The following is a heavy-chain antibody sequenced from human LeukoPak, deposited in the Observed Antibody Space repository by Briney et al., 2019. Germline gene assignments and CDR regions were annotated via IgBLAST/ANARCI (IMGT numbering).Heavy chain of an antibody. J-gene: IGHJ6*02. CDR1: GYTFTGYY. D-gene: IGHD3-10*01. CDR2: INPNSGGT. CDR3: ARRPERAMVRGVIITFYGMDV. Sequence: GASVKVSCKASGYTFTGYYMHRVRQAPGQGLEWMGWINPNSGGTNYAQKFQGRVTMTRDTSISTAYMELSRLRSDDTAVYYCARRPERAMVRGVIITFYGMDVWGQGTTVTVSS. V-gene: IGHV1-2*02.